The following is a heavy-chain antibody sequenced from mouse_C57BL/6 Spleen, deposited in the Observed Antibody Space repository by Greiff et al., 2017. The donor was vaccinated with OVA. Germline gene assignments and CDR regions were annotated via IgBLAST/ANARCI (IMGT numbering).Heavy chain of an antibody. CDR2: IRNKANGYTT. V-gene: IGHV7-3*01. J-gene: IGHJ1*03. CDR1: GFTFTDYY. D-gene: IGHD2-3*01. Sequence: EVKLVESGGGLVQPGGSLSLSCAASGFTFTDYYMSWVRQPPGKALEWLGFIRNKANGYTTEYSASVKGRFTISRDNSQRILYLQMNALRAEDSATYYCARYMNDPWYFDVWGTGTTVTVSS. CDR3: ARYMNDPWYFDV.